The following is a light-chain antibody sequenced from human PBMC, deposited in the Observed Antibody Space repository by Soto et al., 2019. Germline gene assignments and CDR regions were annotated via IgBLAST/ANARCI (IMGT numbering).Light chain of an antibody. Sequence: EIVLTQSPGTLSLSPGERATLSCRASQSVSSNYLAWYQQKPGQAPRLLIYGASSRATGIPDSFSGSGSGADFTLTISRLELEDFAVYYCQQYGSSPRAFGPGTKVDIK. V-gene: IGKV3-20*01. CDR1: QSVSSNY. CDR2: GAS. CDR3: QQYGSSPRA. J-gene: IGKJ3*01.